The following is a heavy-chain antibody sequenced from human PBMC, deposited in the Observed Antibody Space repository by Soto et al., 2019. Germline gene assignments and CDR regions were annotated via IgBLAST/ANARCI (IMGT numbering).Heavy chain of an antibody. CDR3: ANPNWNNYYYYGMDV. D-gene: IGHD1-20*01. CDR2: ISGSGGST. V-gene: IGHV3-23*01. Sequence: GESLKISCAASGFTFSSYAMSWVRQAPGKGLEWVSAISGSGGSTYYADSVKGRFTISRDNSKNTLYLQMNSLRAEDTAVYYCANPNWNNYYYYGMDVWGQGTTVTVSS. J-gene: IGHJ6*02. CDR1: GFTFSSYA.